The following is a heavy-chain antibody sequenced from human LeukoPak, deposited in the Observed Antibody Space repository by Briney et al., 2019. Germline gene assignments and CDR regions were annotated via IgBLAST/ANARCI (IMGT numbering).Heavy chain of an antibody. J-gene: IGHJ4*02. V-gene: IGHV3-30-3*01. CDR3: ARDEYYYGSGSYLDY. CDR1: GFTFSSYA. D-gene: IGHD3-10*01. CDR2: ISYDGSNK. Sequence: PGRTLRLSCAASGFTFSSYAMHWVRQAPGKGLEWVAVISYDGSNKYYADSVKGRFTISRDNSKNTLYLQMNSLRAEDTAVYYCARDEYYYGSGSYLDYWGQGTLVTVSS.